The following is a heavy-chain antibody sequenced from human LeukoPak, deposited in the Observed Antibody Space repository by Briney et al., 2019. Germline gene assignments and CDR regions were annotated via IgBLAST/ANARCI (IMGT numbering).Heavy chain of an antibody. J-gene: IGHJ4*02. CDR3: ARHPFSSPFDY. V-gene: IGHV4-59*08. D-gene: IGHD2/OR15-2a*01. CDR2: IYHTGNN. CDR1: GGSVSSDY. Sequence: SETLSLTCTVSGGSVSSDYWSWIRQPPGKGLEWIGYIYHTGNNDYNPSLKSRATISLDTSKNQFPLKLTSVTAADTAVYFCARHPFSSPFDYWGQGTLVTVSS.